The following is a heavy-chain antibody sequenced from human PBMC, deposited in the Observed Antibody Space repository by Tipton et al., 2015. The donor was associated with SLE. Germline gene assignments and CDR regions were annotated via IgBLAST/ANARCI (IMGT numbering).Heavy chain of an antibody. CDR1: GGSFSGYY. J-gene: IGHJ5*02. D-gene: IGHD6-19*01. CDR2: INHSGST. Sequence: TLSLTCAVYGGSFSGYYWSWIRQPPGKGLEYIGEINHSGSTSYNPSLKSRVTISVDTSKNQFSLKLNSVTAADTALYYCARDVGWNWFDPWGQGTLVTVSS. V-gene: IGHV4-34*01. CDR3: ARDVGWNWFDP.